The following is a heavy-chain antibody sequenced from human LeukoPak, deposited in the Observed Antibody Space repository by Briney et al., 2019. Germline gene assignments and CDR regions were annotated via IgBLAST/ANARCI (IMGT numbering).Heavy chain of an antibody. D-gene: IGHD4-23*01. Sequence: QPGRSLRLSCAASGFTFSSYGMHWVRQAPGKGLEWVAVIWYDGSNKYYADSVKGRFTISRDNPKNTLYLQMNSLRAEDAAVYYCARALPRTPGYYYGMDVWGKGTTVTVSS. V-gene: IGHV3-33*01. CDR1: GFTFSSYG. J-gene: IGHJ6*04. CDR3: ARALPRTPGYYYGMDV. CDR2: IWYDGSNK.